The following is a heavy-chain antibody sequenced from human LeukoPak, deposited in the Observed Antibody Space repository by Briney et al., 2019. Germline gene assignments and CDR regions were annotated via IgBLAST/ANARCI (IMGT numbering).Heavy chain of an antibody. CDR1: GFTFSSYG. CDR2: IQFDGSDK. Sequence: GGSLRLSCAASGFTFSSYGMHWVRQAPGKGLEWVAFIQFDGSDKFYADSVKGRFTISRDNSKNTLYLQMNSLRPEDTAVYYCAKEQQLEPFDYWGQGTLVTVSS. J-gene: IGHJ4*02. V-gene: IGHV3-30*02. D-gene: IGHD1-1*01. CDR3: AKEQQLEPFDY.